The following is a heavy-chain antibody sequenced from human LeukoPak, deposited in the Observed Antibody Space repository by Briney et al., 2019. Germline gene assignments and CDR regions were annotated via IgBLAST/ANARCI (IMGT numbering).Heavy chain of an antibody. D-gene: IGHD3-22*01. CDR1: GYTFTSYY. CDR3: ARLFSYDSSIYPNRYWFIDL. Sequence: ASVKVSCKASGYTFTSYYMHWVRQAPGQGLEWMGIINPSGGSTSYAQKFQGRVTMTRDTSTSTVYMELSSLRSEDTAVYYCARLFSYDSSIYPNRYWFIDLWGRGTLVTVSS. V-gene: IGHV1-46*01. J-gene: IGHJ2*01. CDR2: INPSGGST.